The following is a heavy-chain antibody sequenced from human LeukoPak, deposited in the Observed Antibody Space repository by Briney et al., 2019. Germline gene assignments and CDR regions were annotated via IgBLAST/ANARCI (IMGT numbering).Heavy chain of an antibody. J-gene: IGHJ3*02. V-gene: IGHV4-38-2*02. CDR1: GYSISSGYY. D-gene: IGHD3-22*01. Sequence: SETLSLTCTVSGYSISSGYYWGWIRQPPGKRLEWIGSIYHSGSTNYNPSLKSRVTISVDTSKNQFSLKLSSVTAADTAVYYCARAPAYYYYDSSGYLDAFDIWGQGTMVTVSS. CDR2: IYHSGST. CDR3: ARAPAYYYYDSSGYLDAFDI.